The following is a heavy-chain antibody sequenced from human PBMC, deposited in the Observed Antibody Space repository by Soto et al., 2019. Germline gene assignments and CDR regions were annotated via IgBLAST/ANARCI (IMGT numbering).Heavy chain of an antibody. Sequence: GASVKVSCKASGYTFTSYGISWVRQAPGQGLEWMGWISAYNGNTNYAQKFQGRVTMTTDTSTSTAYMELRSLRSDDTAVYYCARGNRHIAVAGPGVDGGFDYWGQGTLVTVSS. V-gene: IGHV1-18*04. CDR2: ISAYNGNT. CDR1: GYTFTSYG. J-gene: IGHJ4*02. CDR3: ARGNRHIAVAGPGVDGGFDY. D-gene: IGHD6-19*01.